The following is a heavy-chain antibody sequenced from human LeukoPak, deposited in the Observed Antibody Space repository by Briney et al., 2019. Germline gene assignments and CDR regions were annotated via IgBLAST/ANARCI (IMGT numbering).Heavy chain of an antibody. Sequence: GASVKVSCKASGYTFTSYYVHWVRQAPGQGLEWMGIINPSGGNTSHVQKFQGRVTMTRDTSTSTVYMELSSLRSEDTAVYYCARDLYEISNYYDTSGGGPFDYWGQGTLVTVSS. J-gene: IGHJ4*02. CDR1: GYTFTSYY. CDR3: ARDLYEISNYYDTSGGGPFDY. CDR2: INPSGGNT. V-gene: IGHV1-46*01. D-gene: IGHD3-22*01.